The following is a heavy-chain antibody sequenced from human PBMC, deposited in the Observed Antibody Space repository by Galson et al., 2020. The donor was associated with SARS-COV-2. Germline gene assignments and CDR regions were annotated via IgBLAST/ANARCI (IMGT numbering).Heavy chain of an antibody. D-gene: IGHD2-15*01. CDR3: ARDQGGGQFGYYYYGLDV. CDR2: MFSSGSS. CDR1: GGPISGYY. V-gene: IGHV4-4*07. Sequence: SETLSLTCTPSGGPISGYYWNWIRQPAGKGLEFIGRMFSSGSSNYNPSLKSRVTMSVDMSKNQFSLKLSSVTAADTAVYYCARDQGGGQFGYYYYGLDVWGQGTTVTVSS. J-gene: IGHJ6*02.